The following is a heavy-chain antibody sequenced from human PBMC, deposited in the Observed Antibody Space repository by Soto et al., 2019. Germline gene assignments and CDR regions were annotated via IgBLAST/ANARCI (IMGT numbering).Heavy chain of an antibody. CDR2: IYFSGAT. CDR1: SGSISSSTYH. V-gene: IGHV4-39*01. Sequence: QLQLQESGPGLVRPSDTLSLTCTVSSGSISSSTYHWAWIRQAPGKGLEWIGSIYFSGATYYSPSLKTRVALCVDTSQNLFSLKLRSVAAADTAVYYCAAEIASAGHYWGQGILVTVSS. CDR3: AAEIASAGHY. J-gene: IGHJ4*02. D-gene: IGHD6-13*01.